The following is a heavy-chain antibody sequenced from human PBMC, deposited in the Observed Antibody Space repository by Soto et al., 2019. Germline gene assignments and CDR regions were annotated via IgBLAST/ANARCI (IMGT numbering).Heavy chain of an antibody. J-gene: IGHJ6*02. CDR3: AMMTTVRWYYYYGMDV. D-gene: IGHD4-4*01. CDR1: GDSVSSNSAA. Sequence: SQTLSLTCAISGDSVSSNSAAWNWIRQSPSRGLEWLGRTYYRSKWYNDYAVSVKSRITINPDTSKNQFSLQLNSVTPEDTAVYYCAMMTTVRWYYYYGMDVWGQGTTVTVSS. V-gene: IGHV6-1*01. CDR2: TYYRSKWYN.